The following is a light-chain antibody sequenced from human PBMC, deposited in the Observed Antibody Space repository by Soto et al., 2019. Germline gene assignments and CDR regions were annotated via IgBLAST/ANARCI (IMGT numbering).Light chain of an antibody. CDR3: HQYFLYPRT. CDR1: QNITNW. CDR2: KAS. V-gene: IGKV1-5*03. J-gene: IGKJ1*01. Sequence: DIQMTQFPSTLSASVGDRVTITCRASQNITNWLAWYQQKAGKAPEVVIYKASTLESGVPSRFSGSGSGTEFTLTISSLQPDDFATYYCHQYFLYPRTFGQGTQVELK.